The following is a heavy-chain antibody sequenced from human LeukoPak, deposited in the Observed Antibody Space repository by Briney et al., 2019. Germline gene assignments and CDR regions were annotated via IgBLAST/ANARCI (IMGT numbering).Heavy chain of an antibody. CDR2: INPKSGDT. V-gene: IGHV1-2*02. CDR1: GYIYY. D-gene: IGHD3-22*01. Sequence: ASVKVSCKASGYIYYFHWVRQAPGQGLEWMGWINPKSGDTNYAQKFQGRVTMTRDTSINTAYMELSSLRSEDTAVYYCASSLLLTHYYDSSGGNKNAFDIWGQGTMVTVSS. CDR3: ASSLLLTHYYDSSGGNKNAFDI. J-gene: IGHJ3*02.